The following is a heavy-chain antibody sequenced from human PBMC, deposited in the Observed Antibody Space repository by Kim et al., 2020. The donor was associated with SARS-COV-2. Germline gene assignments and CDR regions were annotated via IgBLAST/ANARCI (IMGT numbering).Heavy chain of an antibody. CDR2: TT. V-gene: IGHV3-15*01. Sequence: TTDYAAPVKGRFTISRDDSKNTLYLQMNSLKTEDTAVYYCTTIVGAGFDYWGQGTLVTVSS. CDR3: TTIVGAGFDY. D-gene: IGHD1-26*01. J-gene: IGHJ4*02.